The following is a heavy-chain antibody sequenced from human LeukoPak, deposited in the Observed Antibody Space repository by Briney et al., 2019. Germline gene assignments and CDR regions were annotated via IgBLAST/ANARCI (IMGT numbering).Heavy chain of an antibody. CDR3: ARDRGYYDSSGYRYAFDI. D-gene: IGHD3-22*01. Sequence: SETLSLTCTVSGGSISSGSYYWSWIRQPAGKGLEWIGRIYTSGSTNYNPSLKSRVTISVDTSKNQFSLKLSSVTAADTAVYYCARDRGYYDSSGYRYAFDIWGQGTMVTVSS. V-gene: IGHV4-61*02. CDR1: GGSISSGSYY. J-gene: IGHJ3*02. CDR2: IYTSGST.